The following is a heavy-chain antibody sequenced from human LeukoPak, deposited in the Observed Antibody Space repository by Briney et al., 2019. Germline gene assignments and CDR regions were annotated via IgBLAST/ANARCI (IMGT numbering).Heavy chain of an antibody. Sequence: AETLSLTCTVSGASISTYYWTWVRQPPGKGLEWIGSMYTSVTTKYNPSLKSRGTISVDTSKYRSSLNLISVTAADTAVYYCARHLAPYRPFHDWGQGSLVTVSS. D-gene: IGHD1-14*01. J-gene: IGHJ4*02. CDR3: ARHLAPYRPFHD. CDR2: MYTSVTT. V-gene: IGHV4-4*09. CDR1: GASISTYY.